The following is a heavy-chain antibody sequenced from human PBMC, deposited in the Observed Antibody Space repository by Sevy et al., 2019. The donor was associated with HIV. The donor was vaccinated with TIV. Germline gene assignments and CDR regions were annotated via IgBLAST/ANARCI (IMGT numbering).Heavy chain of an antibody. D-gene: IGHD6-25*01. J-gene: IGHJ3*02. V-gene: IGHV3-21*01. CDR1: GFTFSSYS. CDR3: ARDSNAAFHDAFDI. Sequence: GGSLRLSCAASGFTFSSYSMNWVRQAPGKGLEWVSSISSSSSYIYYAYSVKGRFTISRDNAKNSLYLQMNSLRAEDTAVYYCARDSNAAFHDAFDIWGQGTMVTVSS. CDR2: ISSSSSYI.